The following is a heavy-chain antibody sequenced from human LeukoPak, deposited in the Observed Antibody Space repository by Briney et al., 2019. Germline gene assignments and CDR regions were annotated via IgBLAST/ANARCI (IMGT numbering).Heavy chain of an antibody. D-gene: IGHD2/OR15-2a*01. CDR3: AKEGLGNKYDVFDM. CDR2: INTDGSST. Sequence: GGSLRLSCAASGLTFSSYWVHWVRQAPGKGLVWVSRINTDGSSTSYADCVKGRFTISRDSAKNTLYLQMNSLRAEDTAVYYCAKEGLGNKYDVFDMWGQGTMVTVSS. J-gene: IGHJ3*02. CDR1: GLTFSSYW. V-gene: IGHV3-74*01.